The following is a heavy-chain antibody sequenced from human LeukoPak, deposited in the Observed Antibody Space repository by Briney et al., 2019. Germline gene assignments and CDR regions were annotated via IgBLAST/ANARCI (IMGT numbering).Heavy chain of an antibody. CDR2: IKQDGSEK. Sequence: PGGSLRLSCAASGFTFSSYSMNWVRQAPGKGLEWVANIKQDGSEKYYVDSVKGRFTISRDNAKNSLYLQMNSLRAEDTAVYYCARVGFVGGVGAKLVESEWPIDYWGQGTLVTVSS. J-gene: IGHJ4*02. D-gene: IGHD1-26*01. CDR3: ARVGFVGGVGAKLVESEWPIDY. CDR1: GFTFSSYS. V-gene: IGHV3-7*01.